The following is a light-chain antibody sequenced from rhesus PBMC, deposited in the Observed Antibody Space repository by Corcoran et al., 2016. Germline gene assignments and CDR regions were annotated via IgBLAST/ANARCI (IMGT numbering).Light chain of an antibody. J-gene: IGKJ4*01. Sequence: DIQMTQSPSSLSASVGDTVTITCRARQGISSDFNWVQQKPGKAPKLLIYGASSLESGVPSRFRGSGSWTEFTLTISSLQPEDFAAYYCLQHNSYPLTFGGGTKVEIK. V-gene: IGKV1-28*01. CDR2: GAS. CDR1: QGISSD. CDR3: LQHNSYPLT.